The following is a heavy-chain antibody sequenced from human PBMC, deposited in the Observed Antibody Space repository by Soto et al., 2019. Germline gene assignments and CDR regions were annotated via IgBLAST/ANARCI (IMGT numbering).Heavy chain of an antibody. CDR2: IYHSGST. J-gene: IGHJ4*02. CDR1: GGSINSINYY. Sequence: PSETLSLTCTVSGGSINSINYYWGWIRQPPGKGLVWIGSIYHSGSTYYNPSLKSRVTISVDTSKNQFSLKLTSVTAADTAVYYCARHSSYSSVWIDYCGQGTLVTVSS. D-gene: IGHD6-19*01. V-gene: IGHV4-39*01. CDR3: ARHSSYSSVWIDY.